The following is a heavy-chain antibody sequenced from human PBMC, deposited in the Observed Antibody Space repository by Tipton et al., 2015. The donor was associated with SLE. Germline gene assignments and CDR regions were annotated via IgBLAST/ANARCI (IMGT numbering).Heavy chain of an antibody. D-gene: IGHD4-17*01. Sequence: TLSLTCIVSSYSISSGYYWGWIRQPPGKGLEWIGSIYHSGSIYYSGNTYYNPSLESRVTISADTFKNQFSLKVTSVTAADTAVYFCARIHPNNYGDYGPFGYWGQGTLVTVSS. V-gene: IGHV4-38-2*02. CDR2: IYYSGNT. CDR1: SYSISSGYY. CDR3: ARIHPNNYGDYGPFGY. J-gene: IGHJ4*02.